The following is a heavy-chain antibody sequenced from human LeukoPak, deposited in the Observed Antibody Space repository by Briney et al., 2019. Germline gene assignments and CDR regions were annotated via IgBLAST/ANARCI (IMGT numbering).Heavy chain of an antibody. Sequence: SETLSLTCAVYGGSFSGYYWSWIRQPPGKGLEWIGEINHSGSTNYNPSLKSRVTISVDTSKNQFSLKLSSVTAADTAVYYCARQGYYDSSGLFDYWGQGTLVTVSS. CDR1: GGSFSGYY. CDR2: INHSGST. D-gene: IGHD3-22*01. V-gene: IGHV4-34*01. J-gene: IGHJ4*02. CDR3: ARQGYYDSSGLFDY.